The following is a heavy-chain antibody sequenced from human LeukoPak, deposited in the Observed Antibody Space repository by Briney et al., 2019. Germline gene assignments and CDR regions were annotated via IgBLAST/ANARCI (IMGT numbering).Heavy chain of an antibody. V-gene: IGHV3-7*04. CDR3: ARDGTYTDYDPDFDI. CDR2: IKQDGSEK. D-gene: IGHD5-12*01. J-gene: IGHJ4*02. Sequence: GGSLRLSCAASGFTFSRFWMSWVRQAPGKGLEWVANIKQDGSEKYYVDSVKGRFTISRDNAKNSLYLQMNSPRAEDTAVFYCARDGTYTDYDPDFDIWGQGTLVTVSS. CDR1: GFTFSRFW.